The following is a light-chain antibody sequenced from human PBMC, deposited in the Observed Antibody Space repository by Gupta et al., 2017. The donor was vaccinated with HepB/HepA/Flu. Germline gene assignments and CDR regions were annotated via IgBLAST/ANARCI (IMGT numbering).Light chain of an antibody. CDR2: GAS. Sequence: EIVMTQSPATLSVSPGERATLSCRASQSVSSNLAWYQQKPSQAPRLLIYGASTRATGIPARFSGSGSGTEFTLTISSLQSEDFAVYYCQQYNNWALTFGQGTKLEIK. V-gene: IGKV3-15*01. J-gene: IGKJ2*01. CDR1: QSVSSN. CDR3: QQYNNWALT.